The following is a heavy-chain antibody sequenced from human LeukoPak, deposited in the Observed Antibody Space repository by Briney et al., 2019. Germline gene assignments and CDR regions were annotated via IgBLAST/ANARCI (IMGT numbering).Heavy chain of an antibody. Sequence: ASVKVSCKASGYTFTGYYIHWVRQAPGQGLEWMGWINPNSGGTNYAQTFQGRVTMTRVTSISTAYMELSRLRSDDTAVYYCASEREDGIDTKIRGVVPMDVWGQGTTVTVSS. D-gene: IGHD3-10*01. V-gene: IGHV1-2*02. J-gene: IGHJ6*02. CDR2: INPNSGGT. CDR3: ASEREDGIDTKIRGVVPMDV. CDR1: GYTFTGYY.